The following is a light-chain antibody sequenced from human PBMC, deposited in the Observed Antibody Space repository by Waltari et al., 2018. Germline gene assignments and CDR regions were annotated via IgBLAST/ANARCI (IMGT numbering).Light chain of an antibody. CDR2: EVT. CDR3: CSYNDGPYV. CDR1: SSDVGSSNL. V-gene: IGLV2-23*02. Sequence: QPALTHPAPVSGSPGQSITISCTGTSSDVGSSNLVSWYQQHPGKAPKLMIYEVTKRPSGVSSRFSASRSGNTASLTISGLQAEDEADYYCCSYNDGPYVFGTGTKVTVL. J-gene: IGLJ1*01.